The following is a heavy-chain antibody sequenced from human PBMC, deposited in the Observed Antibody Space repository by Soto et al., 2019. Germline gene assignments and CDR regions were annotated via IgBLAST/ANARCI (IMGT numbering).Heavy chain of an antibody. D-gene: IGHD1-26*01. V-gene: IGHV3-20*04. CDR1: GFIFDDYG. J-gene: IGHJ4*02. CDR3: VRGASLNFDY. Sequence: EVQLVESGGGVLRPGESLRLPCAASGFIFDDYGMSWARQAPGKGLEWVSGVNWNGGSTGYADSVKGRFTISRDNAKNFLFLQMNSLRVEDTAFYYCVRGASLNFDYWGQGTLVTVSS. CDR2: VNWNGGST.